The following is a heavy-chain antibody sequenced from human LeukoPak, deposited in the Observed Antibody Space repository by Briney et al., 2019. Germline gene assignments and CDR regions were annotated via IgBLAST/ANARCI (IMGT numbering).Heavy chain of an antibody. CDR2: INCNSGGT. V-gene: IGHV1-2*02. Sequence: ASVRVSCKASGYTFTGYYMHWVRQAPGQGLEWMGWINCNSGGTNYAQKFQGRVTMTRDTSISTAYMELSRLRSDDTAVYYCAREKAYGSGSYLLNYWGQGTLVTVSS. J-gene: IGHJ4*02. CDR3: AREKAYGSGSYLLNY. CDR1: GYTFTGYY. D-gene: IGHD3-10*01.